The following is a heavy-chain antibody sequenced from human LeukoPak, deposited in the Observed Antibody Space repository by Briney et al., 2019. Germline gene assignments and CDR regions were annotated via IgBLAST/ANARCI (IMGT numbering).Heavy chain of an antibody. D-gene: IGHD2-2*01. CDR2: INPSGGST. V-gene: IGHV1-46*01. Sequence: ASVKVSCKASGYTFTSYYMHWVRQAPGQGLEWMGIINPSGGSTSYAQKFQGRVTMTRDMSTSTVYMELSSLRSEDTAVYYCARDSHFQVYQPADYYYYMDVWGKGTTVTISS. J-gene: IGHJ6*03. CDR1: GYTFTSYY. CDR3: ARDSHFQVYQPADYYYYMDV.